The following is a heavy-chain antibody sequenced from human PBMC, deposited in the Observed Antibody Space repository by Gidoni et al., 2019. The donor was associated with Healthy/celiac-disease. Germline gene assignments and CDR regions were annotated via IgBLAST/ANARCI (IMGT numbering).Heavy chain of an antibody. V-gene: IGHV3-23*01. CDR2: ISGSGGST. CDR3: AKDVSKVPGREDY. CDR1: GFTFSSYA. Sequence: EVQLLESGGGLVQPGGSLRLSCAASGFTFSSYAMSGVRQAPGKGLEWVSAISGSGGSTYYADSVKGRFTISRDNSKNTLYLQMNSLRAEDTAVYYCAKDVSKVPGREDYWGQGTLVTVSS. J-gene: IGHJ4*02. D-gene: IGHD2-2*01.